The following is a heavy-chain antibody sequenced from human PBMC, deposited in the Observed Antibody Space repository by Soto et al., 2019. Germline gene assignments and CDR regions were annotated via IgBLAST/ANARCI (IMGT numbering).Heavy chain of an antibody. CDR3: ASFIRPDSSGYWGKFDP. V-gene: IGHV1-69*13. CDR1: GGTFSSYA. Sequence: GASVKVSCKASGGTFSSYAISWVRQAPGQGLEWMGGIIPIFGTANYAQKFQGRVTITADESTSTAYMELSSLRSEDTAVYYCASFIRPDSSGYWGKFDPWGQGTLVTSPQ. J-gene: IGHJ5*02. CDR2: IIPIFGTA. D-gene: IGHD3-22*01.